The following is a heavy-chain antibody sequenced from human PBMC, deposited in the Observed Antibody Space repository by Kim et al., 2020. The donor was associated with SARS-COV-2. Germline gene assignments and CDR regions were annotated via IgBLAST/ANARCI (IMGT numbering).Heavy chain of an antibody. CDR3: ARREGLVLRFPKGYFDY. J-gene: IGHJ4*02. CDR2: INHSGST. Sequence: SETLSLTCAVYGGSFSGYYWSWIRQPPGKGLEWIGEINHSGSTNYNPSLKSRVTISVDTSKNQFSLKLSSVTAADTAVYYCARREGLVLRFPKGYFDYWGQGTLVTVSS. D-gene: IGHD3-3*01. CDR1: GGSFSGYY. V-gene: IGHV4-34*01.